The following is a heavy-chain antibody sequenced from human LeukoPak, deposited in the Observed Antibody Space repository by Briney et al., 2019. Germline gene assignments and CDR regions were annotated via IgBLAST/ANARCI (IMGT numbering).Heavy chain of an antibody. CDR3: ARTYYDSSGYHFDY. D-gene: IGHD3-22*01. Sequence: SETLSLTCTVSGGSISSYYWSWIRQPAGKGLEWIGRIYTSGSTNYNPSLKSRVTMSVDTSKNQFSLKLRSVTAADTAVYYCARTYYDSSGYHFDYWGQGTLVTVSS. J-gene: IGHJ4*02. CDR2: IYTSGST. CDR1: GGSISSYY. V-gene: IGHV4-4*07.